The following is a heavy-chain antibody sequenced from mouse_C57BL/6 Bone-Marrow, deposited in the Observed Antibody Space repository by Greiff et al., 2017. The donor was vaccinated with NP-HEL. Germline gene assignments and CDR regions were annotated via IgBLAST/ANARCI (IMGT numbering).Heavy chain of an antibody. Sequence: QVQLKQSGAELVRPGTSVKLSCKASGYAFNNYLIEWVKQRPEQGLEWIGVINPGSGGTNYNEKFKGKATLTADKSSSTAYMQLSSLTSEDSAVYFCAREVYAMDYWGKGTSVTVSS. CDR1: GYAFNNYL. CDR3: AREVYAMDY. V-gene: IGHV1-54*01. CDR2: INPGSGGT. J-gene: IGHJ4*01.